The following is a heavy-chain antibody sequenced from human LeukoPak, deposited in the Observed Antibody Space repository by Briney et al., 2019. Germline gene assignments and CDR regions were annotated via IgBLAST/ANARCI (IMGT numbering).Heavy chain of an antibody. Sequence: SVKVSCKASGGTFSGYAISWVRQAPGQGLEWMGRIIPIFGTANYAQKFQGRVTITTDESTSTAYMELSSLRSEDTAVYYCASASIAARPGPLFDYWGQGTLVTVSS. CDR2: IIPIFGTA. CDR1: GGTFSGYA. V-gene: IGHV1-69*05. J-gene: IGHJ4*02. CDR3: ASASIAARPGPLFDY. D-gene: IGHD6-6*01.